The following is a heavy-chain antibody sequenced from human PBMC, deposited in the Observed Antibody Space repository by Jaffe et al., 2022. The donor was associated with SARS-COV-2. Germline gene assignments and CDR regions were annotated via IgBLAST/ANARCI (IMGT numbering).Heavy chain of an antibody. CDR1: GYTFTSYY. CDR3: ARDRNYDILTGYYKHTFEYYYYMDV. V-gene: IGHV1-46*04. J-gene: IGHJ6*03. Sequence: QVQLVQSGAEVKKPGASVKVSCKASGYTFTSYYMHWVRQAPGQGLEWMGIINPSGGSTSYAQKLQGRVTMTRDTSTSTVYMELSSLRSEDTAVYYCARDRNYDILTGYYKHTFEYYYYMDVWGKGTTVTVSS. D-gene: IGHD3-9*01. CDR2: INPSGGST.